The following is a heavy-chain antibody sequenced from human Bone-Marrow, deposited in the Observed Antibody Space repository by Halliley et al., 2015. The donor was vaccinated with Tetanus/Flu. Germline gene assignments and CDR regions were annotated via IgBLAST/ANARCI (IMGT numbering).Heavy chain of an antibody. CDR3: ARDRGIPVTIFDF. CDR1: GYTFTSYG. CDR2: VSPFNGNT. D-gene: IGHD6-19*01. V-gene: IGHV1-18*04. J-gene: IGHJ4*02. Sequence: QLVQSGAEVKKPGASVKVSCKASGYTFTSYGVTWVRQAPGQGLEWMGWVSPFNGNTKYAPKFQGRVTMTADTSTSTAYMELGSLRSDDTAVYFCARDRGIPVTIFDFWGQGTLVTVSS.